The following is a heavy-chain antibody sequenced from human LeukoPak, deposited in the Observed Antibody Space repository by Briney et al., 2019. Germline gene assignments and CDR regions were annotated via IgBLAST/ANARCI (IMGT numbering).Heavy chain of an antibody. D-gene: IGHD6-19*01. Sequence: GGSLRLSCAASGFTFSSYAMSWVRQAPGKGLEWVSAISGSGGSTYYADSVKGRFTISRDNSKNTLYLQMNSLRAEHTAVYYCAKDTSRGWSVYYFDYWGQGTLVTVSS. V-gene: IGHV3-23*01. CDR3: AKDTSRGWSVYYFDY. J-gene: IGHJ4*02. CDR1: GFTFSSYA. CDR2: ISGSGGST.